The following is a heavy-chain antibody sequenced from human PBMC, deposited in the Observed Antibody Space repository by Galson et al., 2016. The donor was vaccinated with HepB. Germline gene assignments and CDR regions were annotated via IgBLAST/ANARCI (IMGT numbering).Heavy chain of an antibody. D-gene: IGHD3-3*01. CDR1: GGSISTYY. J-gene: IGHJ6*02. Sequence: ETLSLTCTVSGGSISTYYWRWIRQSPGKGLEWIGPLSSSGRPPSLPSLKSRVSISVDPSKTPFSLNLSSVTAAGTAVDYCARDLGGDFWNKYYGMNNYYGMDVWGQGSTVIVSS. CDR2: LSSSGRP. V-gene: IGHV4-59*01. CDR3: ARDLGGDFWNKYYGMNNYYGMDV.